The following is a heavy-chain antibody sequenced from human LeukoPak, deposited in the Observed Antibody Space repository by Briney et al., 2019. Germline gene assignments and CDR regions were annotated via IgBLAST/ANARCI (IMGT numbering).Heavy chain of an antibody. D-gene: IGHD7-27*01. Sequence: GESLKISCKGSGYSFSNYWIGWVRQRPGKGLEWMGIIYPGDSDTRYSPSFQGQVTISAGKSISTAYLQWSSLKASDTAMYYCVRHGNWGQKNPFDVWGQGTMVTVSS. CDR1: GYSFSNYW. J-gene: IGHJ3*01. CDR3: VRHGNWGQKNPFDV. V-gene: IGHV5-51*01. CDR2: IYPGDSDT.